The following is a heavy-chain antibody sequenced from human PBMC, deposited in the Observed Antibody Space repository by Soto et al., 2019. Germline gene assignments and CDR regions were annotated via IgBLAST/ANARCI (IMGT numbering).Heavy chain of an antibody. Sequence: QVQLVQSGAEVKKPGSSVKVSCTASGGTFSSYAISWVRQAPGQGLEWMGGIIPIIGTANYAQKFQGRVKNTPDRATSTADMSLSRLYSDDSAVEYGETELVFFAQASRNHYCAMDDWGQGTTVIVSS. D-gene: IGHD2-2*01. CDR1: GGTFSSYA. V-gene: IGHV1-69*06. CDR3: ETELVFFAQASRNHYCAMDD. J-gene: IGHJ6*02. CDR2: IIPIIGTA.